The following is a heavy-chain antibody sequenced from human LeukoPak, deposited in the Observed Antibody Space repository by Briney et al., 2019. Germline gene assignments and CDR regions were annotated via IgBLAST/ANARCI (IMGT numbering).Heavy chain of an antibody. V-gene: IGHV1-18*01. CDR2: ISAYNGNT. CDR1: GYTFTSYG. CDR3: AGITMVRGVGNWFDP. J-gene: IGHJ5*02. Sequence: ASVKVSFKASGYTFTSYGISWVRQAPGQGLEWMGWISAYNGNTNYAQKLQGRVTMTTDTSTSTAYMELRSLRSNDTAVYYCAGITMVRGVGNWFDPWGQGTLVTVSS. D-gene: IGHD3-10*01.